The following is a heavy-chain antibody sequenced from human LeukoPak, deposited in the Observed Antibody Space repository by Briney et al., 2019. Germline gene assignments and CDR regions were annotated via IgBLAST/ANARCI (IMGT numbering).Heavy chain of an antibody. CDR2: INWNGGST. J-gene: IGHJ4*02. CDR1: GFTFDNYA. CDR3: ARDGRYCSSASCPPGGDYFDY. Sequence: GGSLRLSCAASGFTFDNYAMNWVRQAPGKGLEWVSGINWNGGSTGYADSVKGRFSISRDNAKNSLYLQMNSLRAEDTALYYCARDGRYCSSASCPPGGDYFDYWGQGTLVTVSS. D-gene: IGHD2-2*01. V-gene: IGHV3-20*04.